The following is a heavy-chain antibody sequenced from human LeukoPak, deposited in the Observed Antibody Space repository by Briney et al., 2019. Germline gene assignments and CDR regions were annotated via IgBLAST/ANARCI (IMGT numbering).Heavy chain of an antibody. CDR2: INSGGST. CDR3: ARGLWSGYRFDY. J-gene: IGHJ4*02. CDR1: GFTVSSNY. V-gene: IGHV3-66*01. D-gene: IGHD3-3*01. Sequence: VQPGGSLRLSCAASGFTVSSNYMSWVRQAPGKGLEWVSVINSGGSTYYADSVKGRFTISRVNSKNTLYLQMNSLRAEDTAVYYCARGLWSGYRFDYWGQGTLVTVSS.